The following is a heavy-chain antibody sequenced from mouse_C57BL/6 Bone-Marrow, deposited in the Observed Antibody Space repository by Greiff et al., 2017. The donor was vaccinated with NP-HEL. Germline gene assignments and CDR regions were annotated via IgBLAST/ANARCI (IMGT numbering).Heavy chain of an antibody. CDR2: IYPGDGDT. CDR1: GYAFSSSW. V-gene: IGHV1-82*01. D-gene: IGHD2-2*01. Sequence: VKLMESGPELVKPGASVKISCKASGYAFSSSWMNWVKQRPGKGLEWIGRIYPGDGDTNYNGKFKGKATLTADKSSSTAYMQLSSLTSEDSAVYFCAIYGYDYYFDYWGQGTTLTVSS. J-gene: IGHJ2*01. CDR3: AIYGYDYYFDY.